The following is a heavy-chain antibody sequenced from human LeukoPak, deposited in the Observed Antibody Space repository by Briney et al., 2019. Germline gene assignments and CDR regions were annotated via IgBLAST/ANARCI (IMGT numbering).Heavy chain of an antibody. V-gene: IGHV4-59*08. J-gene: IGHJ4*02. Sequence: PSETLSLTCTVSGGSISSYYWSWIRQPPGKGLEWIGYIYYSGSTNYNPSLKSRVTISVDTSKNHFSLKLSAVTAADTAVYYCARRRYFDYWGQGTLVTVSS. CDR2: IYYSGST. CDR1: GGSISSYY. CDR3: ARRRYFDY.